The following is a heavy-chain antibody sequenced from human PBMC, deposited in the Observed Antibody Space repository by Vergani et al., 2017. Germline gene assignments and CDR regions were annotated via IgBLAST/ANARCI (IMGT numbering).Heavy chain of an antibody. CDR1: GFTFSDYY. V-gene: IGHV3-11*01. D-gene: IGHD3-3*01. CDR3: ARGSSYYDFWSGYYNLGDFDY. CDR2: ISSSGSTI. Sequence: QVQLVESGGGLVKPGGSLRLSCAASGFTFSDYYMSWIRQAPGKGLEWVSYISSSGSTIYYADSVKGRFTISRDNAKNSRYLQMNSLRAEDTAVYYCARGSSYYDFWSGYYNLGDFDYWGQGTLVTVSS. J-gene: IGHJ4*02.